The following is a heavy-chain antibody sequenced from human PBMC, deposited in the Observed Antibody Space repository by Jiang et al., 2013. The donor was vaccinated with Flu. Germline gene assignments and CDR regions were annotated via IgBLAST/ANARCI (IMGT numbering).Heavy chain of an antibody. D-gene: IGHD3-10*01. CDR3: ARDFVYGSGSYYLDY. V-gene: IGHV3-21*01. J-gene: IGHJ4*02. Sequence: SGFTFSSYSMNWVRQAPGKGLEWVSSISSSSSYIYYADSVKGRFTISRDNAKNSLYLQMNSLRAEDTAVYYCARDFVYGSGSYYLDYWGQGTLVTVSS. CDR2: ISSSSSYI. CDR1: GFTFSSYS.